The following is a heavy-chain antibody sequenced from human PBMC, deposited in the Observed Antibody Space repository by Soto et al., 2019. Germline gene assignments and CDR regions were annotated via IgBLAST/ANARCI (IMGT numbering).Heavy chain of an antibody. J-gene: IGHJ4*02. CDR1: GGTFSSYT. D-gene: IGHD3-22*01. CDR2: IIPILGIA. CDR3: ASGSSCYLDYFDY. Sequence: QVQLVQSGAEVKKPGSSVKVSCKASGGTFSSYTISWVRQAPGQGLEWMGRIIPILGIANYAQKFGGRVTITGEKTTSTGDMELSSLRSEDTAVYCGASGSSCYLDYFDYWGQGTLVTVSS. V-gene: IGHV1-69*02.